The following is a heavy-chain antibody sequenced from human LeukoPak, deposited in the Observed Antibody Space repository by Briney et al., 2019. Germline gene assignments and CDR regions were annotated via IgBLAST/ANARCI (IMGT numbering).Heavy chain of an antibody. J-gene: IGHJ3*02. CDR3: ARVGAGSGPPPVRAFDI. V-gene: IGHV3-21*01. D-gene: IGHD3-10*01. Sequence: GGSLRLSCAASGFTFSSYSMNWVRQAPGKGLEWVSSISSSSSYIYYADSVKGRFTISRDNAKNSLYLQMNSLRAKDTAVYYCARVGAGSGPPPVRAFDIWGQGTMVTVSS. CDR2: ISSSSSYI. CDR1: GFTFSSYS.